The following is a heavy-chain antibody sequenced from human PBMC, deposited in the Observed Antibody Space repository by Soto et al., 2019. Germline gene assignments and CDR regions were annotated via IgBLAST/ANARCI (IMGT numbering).Heavy chain of an antibody. CDR3: ARGRETYYYDSSGYYPSDY. CDR1: GGSFSGYY. D-gene: IGHD3-22*01. CDR2: INHSGST. V-gene: IGHV4-34*01. J-gene: IGHJ4*02. Sequence: QVQLQQWGAGLLKPSETLSLTCAVYGGSFSGYYWSWIRQPPGKGLEWIGEINHSGSTNYNPSLKRRVTISVDTSKNQFSLKLSSVTAADTAVYYCARGRETYYYDSSGYYPSDYWGQGTLVTVSS.